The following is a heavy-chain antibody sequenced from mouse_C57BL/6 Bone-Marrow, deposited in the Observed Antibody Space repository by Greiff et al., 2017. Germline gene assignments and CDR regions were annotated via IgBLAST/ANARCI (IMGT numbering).Heavy chain of an antibody. J-gene: IGHJ3*01. CDR2: INPNNGGT. CDR3: ARWLPFAY. Sequence: GQLQQSGPELVKPGASVKISCQASGYTFTDYYMNWVKQSHGKSLEWIGDINPNNGGTSYNQKFKGKATLTVDKSSSTAYMELRSLTSEDSAVYYCARWLPFAYWGQGPLVTVSA. CDR1: GYTFTDYY. V-gene: IGHV1-26*01. D-gene: IGHD2-2*01.